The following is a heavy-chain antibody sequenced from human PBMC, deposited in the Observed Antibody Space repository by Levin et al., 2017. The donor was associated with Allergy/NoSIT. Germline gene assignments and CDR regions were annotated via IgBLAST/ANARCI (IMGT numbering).Heavy chain of an antibody. CDR2: IRSEFYHGTP. Sequence: SLLLSFPFSFFPFFSSFLHWVRQAPGKGLEWVAFIRSEFYHGTPEYAASVKGRFPLSRHDSERITYLQMNSLKAEDTAVYYCTRDQGYFDSLPNWGQGTLVTVSS. CDR3: TRDQGYFDSLPN. J-gene: IGHJ1*01. D-gene: IGHD3-9*01. V-gene: IGHV3-49*02. CDR1: FFPFFSSF.